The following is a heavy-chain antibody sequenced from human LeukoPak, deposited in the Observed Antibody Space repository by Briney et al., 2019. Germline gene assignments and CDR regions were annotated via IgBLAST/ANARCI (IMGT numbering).Heavy chain of an antibody. V-gene: IGHV3-23*01. Sequence: TGGSLRLSCAVSGFTFSGYAMTWVRQAPGKGLEWVSAISASGGTHYADSVKGRFTISRDNSKNTLFLQMNNLRAEDTAVYYCGSPQYYDFWGGADYWGQGTLVTVSS. CDR3: GSPQYYDFWGGADY. J-gene: IGHJ4*02. CDR2: ISASGGT. CDR1: GFTFSGYA. D-gene: IGHD3-3*01.